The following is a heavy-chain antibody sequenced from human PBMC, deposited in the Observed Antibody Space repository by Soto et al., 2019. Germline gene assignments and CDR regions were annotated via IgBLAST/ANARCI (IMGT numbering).Heavy chain of an antibody. CDR3: ARASPSVWGGGSGYRLDSSFDS. J-gene: IGHJ5*01. D-gene: IGHD5-12*01. CDR1: GGTFRTSG. CDR2: VIPLFKTP. Sequence: QVQLVQSGAEVKRPGSSVKVSCKASGGTFRTSGIAWVRQAPGQGPEWMGGVIPLFKTPKYAERFKGRLSITADESTGTVYLELSSLRSEDTAVYYCARASPSVWGGGSGYRLDSSFDSWGQGTLVFVSS. V-gene: IGHV1-69*01.